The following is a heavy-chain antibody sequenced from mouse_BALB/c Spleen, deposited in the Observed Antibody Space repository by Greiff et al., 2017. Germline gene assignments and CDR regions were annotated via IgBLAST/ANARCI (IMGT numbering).Heavy chain of an antibody. CDR3: ARVAYDDNVIDV. D-gene: IGHD2-10*01. J-gene: IGHJ1*01. Sequence: EVQLVESGGGLVKPGGSLKLSCAASGFTFSDYYMHWVRQTPEKRLEWVATISDGGSYTYYPDSVKGRFTISRDNAKNSLYLQMMSLKSEDTAMYYCARVAYDDNVIDVWGAGTTVTVSS. V-gene: IGHV5-4*02. CDR1: GFTFSDYY. CDR2: ISDGGSYT.